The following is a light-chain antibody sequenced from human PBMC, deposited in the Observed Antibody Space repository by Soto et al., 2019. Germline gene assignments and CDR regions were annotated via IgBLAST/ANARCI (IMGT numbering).Light chain of an antibody. CDR2: DAS. CDR1: QSINNW. CDR3: QQYNSYPWT. Sequence: DIQMTHSPSTLSASVGDRVTITCRASQSINNWLAWYQQKPGKAPKLLIYDASSLESGVPSRFSGSGSGTEFTLTISSLQPDDFATYYCQQYNSYPWTFGQGTKAEIK. V-gene: IGKV1-5*01. J-gene: IGKJ1*01.